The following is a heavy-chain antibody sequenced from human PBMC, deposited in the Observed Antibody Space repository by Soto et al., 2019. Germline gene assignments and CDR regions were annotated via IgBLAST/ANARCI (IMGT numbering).Heavy chain of an antibody. J-gene: IGHJ2*01. CDR1: GYTFTSYD. CDR3: ASGGPLGYCSSTSCYYGNWYFDL. CDR2: MNPNSGNT. V-gene: IGHV1-8*01. Sequence: QVQLVQSGAEVKKPGASVKVSCKASGYTFTSYDINWVRQATGQGLEWMGWMNPNSGNTGYAQKFQGRVTMTRNTSISTAYMERSSLRSEDTAVYYCASGGPLGYCSSTSCYYGNWYFDLWGRGTLVTVSS. D-gene: IGHD2-2*01.